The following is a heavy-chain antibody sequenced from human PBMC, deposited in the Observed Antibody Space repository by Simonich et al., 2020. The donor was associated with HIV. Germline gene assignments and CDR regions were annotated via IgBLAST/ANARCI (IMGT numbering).Heavy chain of an antibody. J-gene: IGHJ6*03. V-gene: IGHV4-34*01. CDR2: IKHSGTT. D-gene: IGHD3-3*01. Sequence: QVQLEQWGAGLLKPSETLSLTCAVYGGSFSSYYWSWIRQPPGKGLEWIGEIKHSGTTTYNSSLKSQVTISVDTSKNQFSLKLSSVTAADTAVYYCAAGNGLLRFLEWEGTYMDVWGKGTTVTVSS. CDR1: GGSFSSYY. CDR3: AAGNGLLRFLEWEGTYMDV.